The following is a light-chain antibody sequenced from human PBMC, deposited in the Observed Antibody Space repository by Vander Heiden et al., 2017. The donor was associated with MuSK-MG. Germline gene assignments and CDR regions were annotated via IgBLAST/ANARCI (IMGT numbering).Light chain of an antibody. CDR2: AAS. J-gene: IGKJ3*01. Sequence: IQMTPSPSSLSASVGARVTITCRASQGISNYLAWYQQKPGKVPKLLIYAASTSQSGVPARFSGSGSGTDFTLTISSLQPEAVATYYCQKYNSAPFTFGPGTKVDIK. CDR3: QKYNSAPFT. V-gene: IGKV1-27*01. CDR1: QGISNY.